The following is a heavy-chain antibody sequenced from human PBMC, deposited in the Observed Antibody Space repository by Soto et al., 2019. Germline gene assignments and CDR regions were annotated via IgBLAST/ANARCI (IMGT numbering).Heavy chain of an antibody. CDR2: SSTYNSNT. Sequence: QVHLVQSGAEVKKPGASVKVSCKASGYTFTNYGITWVRQAPGRGLEWMGWSSTYNSNTNYAQRFRGRVTMTTDRGTSTGYMELRSLTSEDTAVYFCARRYDSSGRPFALWGQGTLVTVSS. D-gene: IGHD3-22*01. V-gene: IGHV1-18*04. CDR3: ARRYDSSGRPFAL. J-gene: IGHJ4*02. CDR1: GYTFTNYG.